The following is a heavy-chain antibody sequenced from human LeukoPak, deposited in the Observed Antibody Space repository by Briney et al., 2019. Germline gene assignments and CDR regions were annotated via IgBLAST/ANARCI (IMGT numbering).Heavy chain of an antibody. CDR1: GFTFSSYW. J-gene: IGHJ4*02. V-gene: IGHV3-23*01. CDR2: ISGSGGRT. D-gene: IGHD6-19*01. Sequence: GGSLRLSCAASGFTFSSYWMNWVRQAPGKGLEWVSVISGSGGRTYYADSVKGRFTISRDNAKNTLYLQMNSLRAEDKAVYYCAREGYSSGWYWDFDYWGQGTLVTVSS. CDR3: AREGYSSGWYWDFDY.